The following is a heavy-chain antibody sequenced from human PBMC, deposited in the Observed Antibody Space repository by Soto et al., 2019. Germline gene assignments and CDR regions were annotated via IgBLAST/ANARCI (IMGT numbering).Heavy chain of an antibody. CDR2: INAGNGNT. D-gene: IGHD3-10*01. V-gene: IGHV1-3*01. Sequence: GASVKVSCKASGYTFTSYAMHWVRQAPGQRLEWMGWINAGNGNTKYSQKFQGRVTITRDTSASTAYMELSSLRSEDTAVYYCARDSCWFEDFWFYPWGQRTLVTVSS. CDR3: ARDSCWFEDFWFYP. J-gene: IGHJ5*02. CDR1: GYTFTSYA.